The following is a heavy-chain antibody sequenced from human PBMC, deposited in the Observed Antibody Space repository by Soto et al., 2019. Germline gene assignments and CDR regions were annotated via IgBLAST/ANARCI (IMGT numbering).Heavy chain of an antibody. Sequence: RGSLRLSCAASGFTFSSYAMSWVRQAPGKGLEWVSAISGSGGSTYYADSVKGRFTISRDNSKNTLYLQMNSLRAEDTAVYYCAKVAGVSSSSRDLGFDYWGQGTLVTVSS. CDR3: AKVAGVSSSSRDLGFDY. CDR1: GFTFSSYA. J-gene: IGHJ4*02. V-gene: IGHV3-23*01. CDR2: ISGSGGST. D-gene: IGHD6-6*01.